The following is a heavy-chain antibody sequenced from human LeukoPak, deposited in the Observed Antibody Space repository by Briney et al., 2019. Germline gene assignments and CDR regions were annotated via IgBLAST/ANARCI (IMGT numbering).Heavy chain of an antibody. CDR3: ARSSVVTKGEYFQH. CDR2: INPNSGGT. J-gene: IGHJ1*01. Sequence: GASVKVSCKASGYTFTDYYMHWVRQAPGQGLEWMGWINPNSGGTNYAQKFQGRVTMTRDTSISTAYMELSRLRSDDTAVYYCARSSVVTKGEYFQHWGQGTLVTVSS. V-gene: IGHV1-2*02. D-gene: IGHD4-23*01. CDR1: GYTFTDYY.